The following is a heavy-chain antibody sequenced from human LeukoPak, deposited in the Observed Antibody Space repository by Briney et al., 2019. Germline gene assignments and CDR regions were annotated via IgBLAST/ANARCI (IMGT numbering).Heavy chain of an antibody. CDR2: ISSSSSYI. Sequence: PGGSLRLSCAASGFTFSSYSMNWVRQAPGKGLEWASSISSSSSYIYYADSVKGRFTISRDNAKNSLYLQMNSLRAKDTAVYYCARDGITMVRGVIEPFDYWGQGTLVTVSS. CDR1: GFTFSSYS. CDR3: ARDGITMVRGVIEPFDY. D-gene: IGHD3-10*01. V-gene: IGHV3-21*01. J-gene: IGHJ4*02.